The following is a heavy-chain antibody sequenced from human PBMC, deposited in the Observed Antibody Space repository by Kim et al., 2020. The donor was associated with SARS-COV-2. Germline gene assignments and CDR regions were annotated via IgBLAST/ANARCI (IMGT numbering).Heavy chain of an antibody. Sequence: GGSLRLSCAASGFTFSNAWMNWVRQAQGKGLEWVGRIKSKPNGGTTCYGAPVKGRFTISRDDSKNPLYLQMNSLKTETTAVYYCTTDVGDYCGGDCYSRVWGPGTPVTVS. J-gene: IGHJ6*02. CDR2: IKSKPNGGTT. D-gene: IGHD2-21*02. CDR3: TTDVGDYCGGDCYSRV. CDR1: GFTFSNAW. V-gene: IGHV3-15*01.